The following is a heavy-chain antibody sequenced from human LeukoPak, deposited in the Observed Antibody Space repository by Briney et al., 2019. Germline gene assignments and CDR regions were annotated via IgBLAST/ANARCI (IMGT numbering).Heavy chain of an antibody. CDR1: GYTFTSYG. V-gene: IGHV1-18*01. Sequence: ASVKVSCKASGYTFTSYGISWVRQAPGQGLEWMGWISAYNGNTNYAQKLQGRVTMTTETSTSTAYMELRSLRSDDTAVYYCARAQATGTTDVYQLPFDYWSQGTLVTVSS. CDR2: ISAYNGNT. D-gene: IGHD1-7*01. CDR3: ARAQATGTTDVYQLPFDY. J-gene: IGHJ4*02.